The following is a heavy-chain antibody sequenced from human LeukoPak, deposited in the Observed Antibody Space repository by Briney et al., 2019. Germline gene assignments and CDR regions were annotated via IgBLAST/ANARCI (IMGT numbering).Heavy chain of an antibody. CDR2: ISVGGGDT. V-gene: IGHV3-23*01. CDR3: AKLNLGEMAYFDS. J-gene: IGHJ4*02. D-gene: IGHD3-16*01. CDR1: GFTFSDYY. Sequence: GGSLRLSCAASGFTFSDYYMSWIRQAPGKGLEWVSSISVGGGDTFASDSVKGRFTITRENSKNTLYLQMMGLRVEDTAVYFCAKLNLGEMAYFDSWGQGTLVTVSS.